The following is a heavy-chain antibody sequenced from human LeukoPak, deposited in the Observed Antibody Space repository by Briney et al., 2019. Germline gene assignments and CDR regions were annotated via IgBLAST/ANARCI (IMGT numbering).Heavy chain of an antibody. CDR3: ARGPGSFVRRSSSGED. CDR1: GGSISSSSYY. Sequence: KPSETLSLTCTVSGGSISSSSYYWGWIRQPPGKGLEWIGSIYYSGSTYYNPSLKSRVTISVDTSKNQFSLKLSSVTAADTAVYYCARGPGSFVRRSSSGEDWGQGTLVTASS. CDR2: IYYSGST. J-gene: IGHJ4*02. D-gene: IGHD3-22*01. V-gene: IGHV4-39*01.